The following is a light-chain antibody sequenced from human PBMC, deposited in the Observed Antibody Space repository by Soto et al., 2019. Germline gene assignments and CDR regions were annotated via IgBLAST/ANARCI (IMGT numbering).Light chain of an antibody. Sequence: EIVLTQSPATLSLSPGEIATLSCRASQSVSSYLAWYQQKPGQAPRLLIYDASNRATGIPSRFSGSGSGTDFTLTISSLEPEDFAVYDCQHRSNWPNTFGNGTRLEIK. CDR1: QSVSSY. CDR2: DAS. CDR3: QHRSNWPNT. V-gene: IGKV3-11*01. J-gene: IGKJ5*01.